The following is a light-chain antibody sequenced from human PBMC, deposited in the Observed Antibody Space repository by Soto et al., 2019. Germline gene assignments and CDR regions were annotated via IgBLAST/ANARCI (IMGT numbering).Light chain of an antibody. J-gene: IGKJ2*01. CDR2: KVS. Sequence: DVVMTQSPLSLPVTLGQPSSISCRSSQSLVHSDGNTYLNWFHQRPGQSPRRLIYKVSNRDSGVPDRFSGSGSDTDFTLKISGVEAEDVGVYYCMEGTQWPPYTVGKGTKLEIE. CDR1: QSLVHSDGNTY. CDR3: MEGTQWPPYT. V-gene: IGKV2-30*02.